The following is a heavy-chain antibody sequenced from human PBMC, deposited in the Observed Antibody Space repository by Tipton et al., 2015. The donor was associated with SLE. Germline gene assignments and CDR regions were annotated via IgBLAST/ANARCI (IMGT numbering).Heavy chain of an antibody. D-gene: IGHD3-22*01. Sequence: QSGPEVKKPGESLKISCQGSGYTFSSYWIVWVRQRPGKGLEWMGIIYPTDSDIIYSPSFQGQVTIPADESTSTAYLQLSSLKAADTAMYYCARGHGSGFYSDNWGQGTLVTVSS. CDR2: IYPTDSDI. V-gene: IGHV5-51*03. CDR3: ARGHGSGFYSDN. J-gene: IGHJ4*02. CDR1: GYTFSSYW.